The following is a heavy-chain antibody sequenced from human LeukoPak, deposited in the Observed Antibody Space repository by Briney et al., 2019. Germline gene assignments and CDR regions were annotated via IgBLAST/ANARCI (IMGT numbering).Heavy chain of an antibody. J-gene: IGHJ3*02. D-gene: IGHD2/OR15-2a*01. CDR3: ARDFLPLYELGSMSAFDT. CDR2: IIPIFGTA. V-gene: IGHV1-69*13. CDR1: GGTFSSYA. Sequence: SVKVSCKASGGTFSSYAISWVRQAPGRGLEWMGGIIPIFGTANYAQKFQGRVTITADESTSTAYMELSSLRSEDTAVYYCARDFLPLYELGSMSAFDTWGQGTMVTVSS.